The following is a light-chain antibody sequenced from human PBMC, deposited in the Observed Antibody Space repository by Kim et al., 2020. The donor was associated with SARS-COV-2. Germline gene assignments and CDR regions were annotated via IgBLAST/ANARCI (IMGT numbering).Light chain of an antibody. CDR2: DAS. J-gene: IGKJ5*01. V-gene: IGKV1-33*01. CDR3: QQCDNLPIT. CDR1: QDSSNY. Sequence: ASVGDRVTITCRASQDSSNYLNWYQQKPGKAPKVLIYDASNLATGVPSRFSGSGSGTDFTFTISSLQPEDVATYFCQQCDNLPITFGQGTRLEI.